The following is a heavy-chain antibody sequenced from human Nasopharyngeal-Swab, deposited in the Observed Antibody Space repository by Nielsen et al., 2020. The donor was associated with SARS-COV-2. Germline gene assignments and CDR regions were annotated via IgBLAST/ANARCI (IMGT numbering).Heavy chain of an antibody. CDR2: ISSSSSYI. J-gene: IGHJ4*02. D-gene: IGHD2-8*01. CDR1: GFTFSSYS. Sequence: GESLKISCAASGFTFSSYSMNWVRQAPGKGLEWVSSISSSSSYIYYADSVKGRFTISRDNAKNSLYLQMNSLRAEDTALYYCAKGGLMVRWHAFDYWGQGTLVTVSS. V-gene: IGHV3-21*04. CDR3: AKGGLMVRWHAFDY.